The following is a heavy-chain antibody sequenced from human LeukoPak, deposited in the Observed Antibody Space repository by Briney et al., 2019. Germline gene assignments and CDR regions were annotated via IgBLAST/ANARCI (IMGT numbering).Heavy chain of an antibody. CDR2: IYSGGST. Sequence: GGSLRLSCAASGFTFSSYAMSWVRQAPGKGLEWVSVIYSGGSTYYADSVKGRFTISRDNSKNTLYLQMNSLRAEDTAVYYCARENGGYYNYWGQGTLVTVSS. J-gene: IGHJ4*02. CDR3: ARENGGYYNY. CDR1: GFTFSSYA. V-gene: IGHV3-66*01. D-gene: IGHD1-26*01.